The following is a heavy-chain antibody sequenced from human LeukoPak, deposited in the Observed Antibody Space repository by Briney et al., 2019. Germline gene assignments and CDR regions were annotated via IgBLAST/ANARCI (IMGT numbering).Heavy chain of an antibody. CDR1: SLSISTGGYY. J-gene: IGHJ3*02. CDR2: IFYSRST. Sequence: PSQTLSLTCAVSSLSISTGGYYWSWIRQHPGKGLEWIGHIFYSRSTYYNPSLKSRVTIMVDMSNNHFSLKLTSVTAADTAVYYCARLTGATSNDPIDIWGQGTMVTVSS. D-gene: IGHD5-12*01. CDR3: ARLTGATSNDPIDI. V-gene: IGHV4-31*11.